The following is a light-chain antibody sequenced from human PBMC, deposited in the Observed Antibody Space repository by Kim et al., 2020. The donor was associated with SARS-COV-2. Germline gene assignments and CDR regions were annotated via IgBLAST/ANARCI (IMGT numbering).Light chain of an antibody. CDR2: AAS. Sequence: GDRVTITCRASQSISSYLNWYQQKPGKAPKLLIYAASSLQSGVPSRFSGSGSGTDFTLTISSLQPEDFATYYCQQSYSTPYTFGQGTKLEI. CDR1: QSISSY. V-gene: IGKV1-39*01. J-gene: IGKJ2*01. CDR3: QQSYSTPYT.